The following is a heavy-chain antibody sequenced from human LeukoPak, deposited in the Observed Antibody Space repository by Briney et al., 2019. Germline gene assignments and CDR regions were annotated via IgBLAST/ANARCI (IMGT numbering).Heavy chain of an antibody. CDR2: FGSAGDT. V-gene: IGHV3-13*01. CDR1: GFTFSNYW. CDR3: VRGALPGDNWYFDL. Sequence: PGGSLRLSCAASGFTFSNYWMSWVRQAPGKGLEWVSAFGSAGDTYYPGAVRGRFTISRDYAKNSLYLQMNSLRTGDTAVYFCVRGALPGDNWYFDLWGRGTLVTVAS. J-gene: IGHJ2*01.